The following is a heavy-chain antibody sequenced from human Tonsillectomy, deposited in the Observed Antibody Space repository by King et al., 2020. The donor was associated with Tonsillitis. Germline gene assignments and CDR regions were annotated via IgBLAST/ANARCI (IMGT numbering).Heavy chain of an antibody. J-gene: IGHJ6*03. D-gene: IGHD4-11*01. CDR2: ISYDGSTR. CDR1: GFTFSSFA. Sequence: VQLVESGGGVVQPGRSLRLSCAASGFTFSSFAMHWVRQAPGKGLEWVAVISYDGSTRYYADSVTGRLTISRDNSKNTVSLQVNSLRAEATAVYYCARGNGHYYYYYMDVWGKGTTVTVSS. CDR3: ARGNGHYYYYYMDV. V-gene: IGHV3-30-3*01.